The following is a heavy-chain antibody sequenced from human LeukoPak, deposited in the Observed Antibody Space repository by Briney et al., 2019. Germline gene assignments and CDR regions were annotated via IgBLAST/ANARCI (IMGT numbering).Heavy chain of an antibody. CDR2: IRGDDYT. Sequence: GGSLRLSCAASGFTFSTYAMSWIRQAPGKGLEWASTIRGDDYTYYADSVKGRFTISRDNPKNTLSLQMDSLRTEDTALYYCATPHTYYYDSSGFDYWGQGTLVTVSS. V-gene: IGHV3-23*01. D-gene: IGHD3-22*01. CDR1: GFTFSTYA. J-gene: IGHJ4*02. CDR3: ATPHTYYYDSSGFDY.